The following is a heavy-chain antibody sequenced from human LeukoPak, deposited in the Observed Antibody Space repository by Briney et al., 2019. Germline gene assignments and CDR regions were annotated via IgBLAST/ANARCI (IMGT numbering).Heavy chain of an antibody. CDR2: IKSKTDGETT. D-gene: IGHD3-10*01. CDR1: GFTFDDYA. J-gene: IGHJ4*02. CDR3: TTDLGTYYHGSQRLIPIDY. Sequence: PGRSLRLSCAASGFTFDDYAMHWVRQAPGKGLEWIGRIKSKTDGETTNYAEPVRGRFTISRDDSKSAVYLQMNSLKIEDTAVYYCTTDLGTYYHGSQRLIPIDYWGQGTLVTVSS. V-gene: IGHV3-15*01.